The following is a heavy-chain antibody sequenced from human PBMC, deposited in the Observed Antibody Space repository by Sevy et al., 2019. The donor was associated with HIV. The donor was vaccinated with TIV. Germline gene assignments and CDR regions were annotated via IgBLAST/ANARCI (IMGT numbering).Heavy chain of an antibody. CDR3: ARNNCSITNCYMGDVFDI. Sequence: GGSLRLSCAASGFTFSSYSMNWVRQAPGKGLEWVSSISGISNYIYYGDSMKGRFTVSGDNARNSLYLQMNSLRAEDTAVYYCARNNCSITNCYMGDVFDIWGQGTMVTVSS. D-gene: IGHD2-2*02. CDR2: ISGISNYI. J-gene: IGHJ3*02. V-gene: IGHV3-21*01. CDR1: GFTFSSYS.